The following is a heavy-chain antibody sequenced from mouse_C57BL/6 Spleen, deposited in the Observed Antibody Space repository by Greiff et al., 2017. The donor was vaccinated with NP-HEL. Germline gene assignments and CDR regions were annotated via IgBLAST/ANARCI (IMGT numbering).Heavy chain of an antibody. Sequence: QVQLQQSGPELVKPGASVKISCKASGYVFSSSWMNWVKQRPGKGLEWIGRIYPGDGDTNYNGKFKGKATLTADKSSSTAYMQLSSLTSEDSAVYFCARGAQATFAMDYWGQGTSVTVSS. V-gene: IGHV1-82*01. CDR1: GYVFSSSW. D-gene: IGHD3-2*02. CDR2: IYPGDGDT. CDR3: ARGAQATFAMDY. J-gene: IGHJ4*01.